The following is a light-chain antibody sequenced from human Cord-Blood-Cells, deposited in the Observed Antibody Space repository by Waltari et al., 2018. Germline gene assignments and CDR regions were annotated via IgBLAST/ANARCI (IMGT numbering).Light chain of an antibody. CDR3: CSYAGSSWV. V-gene: IGLV2-11*02. CDR1: SSDVGGYTY. Sequence: QSALTQPRSVSGSPGQSVPIPCTGTSSDVGGYTYVSCYQQHPGKAPKLMIYDVSKRPSGVPDRFSGSKSGNTASLTISGLQAEDEADYYCCSYAGSSWVFGGGTKLTVL. J-gene: IGLJ3*02. CDR2: DVS.